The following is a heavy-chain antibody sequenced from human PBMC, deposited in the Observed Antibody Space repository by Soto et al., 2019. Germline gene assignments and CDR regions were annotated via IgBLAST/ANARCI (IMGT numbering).Heavy chain of an antibody. J-gene: IGHJ6*02. D-gene: IGHD3-22*01. Sequence: QVQLVQSGAEVKKPGSSVKVSCKASGGTFSSYAISWVRQAPGQGLEWMGGIIPIFGTANYAQKFQGRVRITADESTSTAYMALSSLKSEDTAVYYCARRAPGYYDSSGYYPVGYYYGMDVWGQGTTVTVSS. CDR3: ARRAPGYYDSSGYYPVGYYYGMDV. V-gene: IGHV1-69*01. CDR2: IIPIFGTA. CDR1: GGTFSSYA.